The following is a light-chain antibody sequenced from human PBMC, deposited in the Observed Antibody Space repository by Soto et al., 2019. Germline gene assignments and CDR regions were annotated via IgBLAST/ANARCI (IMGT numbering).Light chain of an antibody. CDR2: GAS. CDR1: QSVSSSY. Sequence: EIVLTQSPGTLSLSPGERATLSCMASQSVSSSYLAWYQQKPGQAPRLLIYGASSRATGSPDRFSGRGSGTHFTLTISRLEPEDFAVYYCQQYGSSPLLPFGQGTRLEIQ. V-gene: IGKV3-20*01. J-gene: IGKJ5*01. CDR3: QQYGSSPLLP.